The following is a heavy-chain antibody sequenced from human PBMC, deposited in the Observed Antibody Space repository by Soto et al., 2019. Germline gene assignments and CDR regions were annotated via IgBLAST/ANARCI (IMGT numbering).Heavy chain of an antibody. Sequence: EVQLVESGGGLVQPGGSLRLSCAASGFTFSSYEMNWVRQAPGKGLEWVSYISSSGSTIFYADSVKGRFTISRDNAKNSLCLQMNSVRAEDTAVYYCARDDGLGRAPYYGMDVWGQATTVTVSS. CDR2: ISSSGSTI. J-gene: IGHJ6*02. D-gene: IGHD3-10*01. V-gene: IGHV3-48*03. CDR3: ARDDGLGRAPYYGMDV. CDR1: GFTFSSYE.